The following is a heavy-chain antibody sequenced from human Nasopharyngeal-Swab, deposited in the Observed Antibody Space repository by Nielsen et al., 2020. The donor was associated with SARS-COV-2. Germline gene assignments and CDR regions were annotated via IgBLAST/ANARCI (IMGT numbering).Heavy chain of an antibody. D-gene: IGHD6-19*01. CDR2: ISGSGGST. V-gene: IGHV3-23*01. Sequence: GGSLRLSCAASGFPFSSYAMSWVRQAPGKGLEWVSAISGSGGSTYYADSVKGRFTISRDNSKNTLYLQMNSLRAEDTAVYYCAKGGRIAVAGNAGGQGTLVTVSS. CDR1: GFPFSSYA. J-gene: IGHJ4*02. CDR3: AKGGRIAVAGNA.